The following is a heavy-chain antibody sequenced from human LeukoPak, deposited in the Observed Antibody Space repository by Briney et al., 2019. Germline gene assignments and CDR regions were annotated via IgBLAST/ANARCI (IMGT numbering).Heavy chain of an antibody. CDR2: ISYSGTT. Sequence: PSETLSLTCTVSSASITSSPYFWGWIRQSPGKGLEWIGSISYSGTTYYNPSLKRRVTISVDTSKNQFSLKLNSVTAADTAVFYCAANSADYNTLGSSYKVWGQGTLVTVSS. CDR1: SASITSSPYF. J-gene: IGHJ4*02. CDR3: AANSADYNTLGSSYKV. V-gene: IGHV4-39*01. D-gene: IGHD3-10*01.